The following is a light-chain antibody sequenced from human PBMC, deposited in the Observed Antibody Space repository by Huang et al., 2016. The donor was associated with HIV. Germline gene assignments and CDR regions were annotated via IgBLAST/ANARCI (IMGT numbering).Light chain of an antibody. CDR3: QQSNDWPPYT. CDR1: QNVNTH. V-gene: IGKV3D-15*01. J-gene: IGKJ2*01. CDR2: AAS. Sequence: EIVLRQSPATLSVSPGETASLSCRASQNVNTHLAWYQQRPGQSPRLRIDAASTRAIGTPARFSGSGSGTDFTLTISNVQSEDSAVYYCQQSNDWPPYTFGPGTKL.